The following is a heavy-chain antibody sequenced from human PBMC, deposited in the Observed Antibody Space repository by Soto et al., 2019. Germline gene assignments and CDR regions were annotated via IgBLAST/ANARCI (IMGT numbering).Heavy chain of an antibody. D-gene: IGHD3-10*01. V-gene: IGHV3-33*01. J-gene: IGHJ4*02. Sequence: QVQLVESGGGVVQPGRSLRLSCAASGFTFSSYGMHWVRQAPGKGLEWVAVIWYDGSNKYYADSVKGRFTISRDNFKNTLYLQMNSLRAEDTAVYYCARDRVTMVRGVIGGLGYWGQGTLVTVSS. CDR3: ARDRVTMVRGVIGGLGY. CDR1: GFTFSSYG. CDR2: IWYDGSNK.